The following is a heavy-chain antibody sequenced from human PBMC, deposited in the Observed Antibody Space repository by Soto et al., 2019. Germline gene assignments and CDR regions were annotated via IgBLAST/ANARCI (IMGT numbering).Heavy chain of an antibody. V-gene: IGHV2-5*02. CDR1: GFSLSTSGVG. CDR3: PPSLIPPSASRRAFDY. J-gene: IGHJ4*02. CDR2: IYWDDDK. Sequence: QITLKESGPTLVKPTQTLTLTCTFSGFSLSTSGVGVGWIRQPPGKALEWLALIYWDDDKRYSPPLKSRLTITKDPSKHQLLLTLTTMHPVDPATSYCPPSLIPPSASRRAFDYWGQATLVTVAS.